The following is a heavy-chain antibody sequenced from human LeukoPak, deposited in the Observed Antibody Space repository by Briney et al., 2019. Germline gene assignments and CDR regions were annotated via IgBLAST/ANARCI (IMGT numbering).Heavy chain of an antibody. CDR2: IYTSGST. Sequence: PSETLSLTCTVSGGSISSYYWSWIRQPAGKGLEWTGRIYTSGSTNYNPSLKSRVTMSVDTSKNQFSLKLSSVTAADTAVYYCARGWSIAAAGYFDYWGQGTLVTVSS. CDR1: GGSISSYY. D-gene: IGHD6-13*01. CDR3: ARGWSIAAAGYFDY. V-gene: IGHV4-4*07. J-gene: IGHJ4*02.